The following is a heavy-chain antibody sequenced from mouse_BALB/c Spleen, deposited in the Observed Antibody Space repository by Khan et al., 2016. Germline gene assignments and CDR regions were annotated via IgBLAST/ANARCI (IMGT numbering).Heavy chain of an antibody. CDR2: ISYDGSN. J-gene: IGHJ3*01. Sequence: EVQLQESGPGLVKPSQSLSLTCSVTGYSITSGYYWNWIRQFPGNKLEWMGYISYDGSNNYKPSLKNRISITRDTSQHQFFMKLNSVTTEDTATYYGATYSNYEGLAYSGQGTLVTVSA. CDR1: GYSITSGYY. CDR3: ATYSNYEGLAY. V-gene: IGHV3-6*02. D-gene: IGHD2-5*01.